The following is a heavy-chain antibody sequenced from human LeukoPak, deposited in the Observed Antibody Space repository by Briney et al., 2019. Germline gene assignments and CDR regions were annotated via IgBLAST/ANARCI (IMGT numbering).Heavy chain of an antibody. CDR1: GGSISSYY. CDR3: ARAEMATTQYGVLSWFDP. J-gene: IGHJ5*02. CDR2: IYYSGST. V-gene: IGHV4-59*01. Sequence: PSETLSLTCTVSGGSISSYYWSWIRQPPGKGLEWIGYIYYSGSTNYNPSLKSRVTISVDTSKNQFSLKLSSVTAADTAVYYCARAEMATTQYGVLSWFDPWGQGTLVTVSS. D-gene: IGHD5-24*01.